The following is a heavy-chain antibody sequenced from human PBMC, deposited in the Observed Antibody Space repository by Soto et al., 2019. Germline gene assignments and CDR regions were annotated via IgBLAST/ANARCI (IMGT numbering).Heavy chain of an antibody. Sequence: QVQLVQSGAEVKKPGSSVKVSCRTSGGTLKNYGFSWVRQAPGQGLEWMGGIIPMFGTANYGQIFQGRLTITADESTSTAYMELSSLKSEDTAVYYCAGEVGGTGLQFWGQGTLVIVSS. J-gene: IGHJ4*02. V-gene: IGHV1-69*12. CDR3: AGEVGGTGLQF. D-gene: IGHD3-9*01. CDR2: IIPMFGTA. CDR1: GGTLKNYG.